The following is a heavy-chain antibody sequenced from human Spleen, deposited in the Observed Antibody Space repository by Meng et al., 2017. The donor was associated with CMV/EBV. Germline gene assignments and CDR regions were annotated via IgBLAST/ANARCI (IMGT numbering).Heavy chain of an antibody. CDR1: GYTFTSYG. J-gene: IGHJ4*02. CDR3: ARVGYNYGDDY. D-gene: IGHD5-24*01. V-gene: IGHV1-18*01. CDR2: VSGYNGRV. Sequence: SCAASGYTFTSYGVSWVRQAPGQGLEWVGWVSGYNGRVNYGQKFQGRVTMTTDISTSTAYMELRSLRSDDTAVYYCARVGYNYGDDYWGQGTLVTVSS.